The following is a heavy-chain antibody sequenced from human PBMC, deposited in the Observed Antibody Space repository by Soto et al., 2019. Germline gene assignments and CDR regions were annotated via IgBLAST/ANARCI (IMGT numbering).Heavy chain of an antibody. CDR2: IIPIFGTA. D-gene: IGHD1-26*01. CDR3: ARGTIGRHHYYYYGMDV. Sequence: QVQLVQSGAEVKKPGSSVKVSCKASGGTFSSYAISWVRQAPGQGLEWMGGIIPIFGTANYAQKFQGRVTITADKSTSTAYMELSSLRSEDTAVYYCARGTIGRHHYYYYGMDVWGQGTTVTVSS. V-gene: IGHV1-69*06. CDR1: GGTFSSYA. J-gene: IGHJ6*02.